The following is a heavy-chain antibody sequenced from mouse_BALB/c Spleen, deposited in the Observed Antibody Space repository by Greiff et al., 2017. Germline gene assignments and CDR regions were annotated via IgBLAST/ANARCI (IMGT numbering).Heavy chain of an antibody. CDR3: TRRGVSYYFDY. CDR2: IDPETGGT. CDR1: GYTFTDYE. Sequence: QVQLQQSGAELVRPGASVTLSCKASGYTFTDYEMYWVKQTPVHGLEWIGAIDPETGGTAYNQKFKGKATLTADKSSSTAYMELRSLTSEDSAVYYCTRRGVSYYFDYWGQGTTLTVSS. J-gene: IGHJ2*01. V-gene: IGHV1-15*01.